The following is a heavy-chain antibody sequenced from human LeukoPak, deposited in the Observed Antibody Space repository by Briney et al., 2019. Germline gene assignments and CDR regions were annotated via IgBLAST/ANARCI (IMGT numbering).Heavy chain of an antibody. CDR3: ARDRSGSYYSYFDY. CDR1: GGSISSYY. D-gene: IGHD1-26*01. CDR2: IYTSGST. J-gene: IGHJ4*02. V-gene: IGHV4-4*07. Sequence: PSETLSLTCTVSGGSISSYYWSWIRQPAGKGLEWIGRIYTSGSTNYNASLKSRVTISVDTSKNQFSLKLSSVTAADTAVYYCARDRSGSYYSYFDYWGQGTLVTVSS.